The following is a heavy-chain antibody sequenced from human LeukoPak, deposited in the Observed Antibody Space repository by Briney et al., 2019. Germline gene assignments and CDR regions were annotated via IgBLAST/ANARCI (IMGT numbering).Heavy chain of an antibody. CDR3: ARDQSYDFWSGSYYYYGMDV. CDR2: INTNTGNP. J-gene: IGHJ6*02. V-gene: IGHV7-4-1*02. CDR1: GYTFTSYA. Sequence: ASVKVSCKASGYTFTSYAMNWVRQAPGQGLEWMGWINTNTGNPTYAQGFIGRFVFSLDTSVSTAYLQISSLKAEDTAVYYCARDQSYDFWSGSYYYYGMDVWGQGTTVTVSS. D-gene: IGHD3-3*01.